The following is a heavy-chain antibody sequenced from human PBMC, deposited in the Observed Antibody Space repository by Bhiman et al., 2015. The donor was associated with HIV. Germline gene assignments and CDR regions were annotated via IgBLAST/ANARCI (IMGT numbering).Heavy chain of an antibody. V-gene: IGHV3-30*19. CDR1: GFTFSSCG. CDR2: ISYDGSDK. CDR3: ARDVNSGRYYWFDP. D-gene: IGHD1-26*01. J-gene: IGHJ5*02. Sequence: QVQLVESGGGVVQPGGSLRLSCAASGFTFSSCGMHWVRQAPGKGLEWVAVISYDGSDKYYAASVKGRFTISRDNSKNTLYLQMNSLRTEDTAVYYCARDVNSGRYYWFDPWGQGTLVTVSS.